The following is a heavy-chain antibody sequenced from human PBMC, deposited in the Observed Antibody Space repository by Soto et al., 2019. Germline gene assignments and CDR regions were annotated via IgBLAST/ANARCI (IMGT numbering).Heavy chain of an antibody. D-gene: IGHD3-10*02. CDR1: GGSISSGGYY. Sequence: PSETLSLTCTVSGGSISSGGYYWSWIRQHPGKGLEWIGYIYYSGSTYYNPSLKSRVTISVDTSKNQFSLKLSSVTAADTAVYYCARDHAVTTDVRGDNWFDPWGQGTLVTVSS. V-gene: IGHV4-31*03. CDR2: IYYSGST. J-gene: IGHJ5*02. CDR3: ARDHAVTTDVRGDNWFDP.